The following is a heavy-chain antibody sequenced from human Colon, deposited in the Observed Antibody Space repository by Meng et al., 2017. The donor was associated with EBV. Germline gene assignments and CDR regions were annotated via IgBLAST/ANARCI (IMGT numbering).Heavy chain of an antibody. Sequence: VRLQLSGPVMVKPSQTLSLACTVSGGSINSGDYYWSWIRQPPGKGLEWIGYIYYTGSTYYNPSLKSRVTISMDTSKNQFSLRLSSVTAADTAVYYCARNYYFDYWGQGTLVTVSS. CDR3: ARNYYFDY. J-gene: IGHJ4*02. CDR2: IYYTGST. V-gene: IGHV4-30-4*01. CDR1: GGSINSGDYY.